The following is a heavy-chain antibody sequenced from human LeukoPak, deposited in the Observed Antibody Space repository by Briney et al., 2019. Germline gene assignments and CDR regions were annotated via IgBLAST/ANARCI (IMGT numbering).Heavy chain of an antibody. V-gene: IGHV4-39*01. CDR3: ARWGNYDYVWGSYHIPPDY. D-gene: IGHD3-16*02. Sequence: SETLSLTCTVSGGSISSSSYYWGWIRQPPGKGLEWIGSIYYSGSTYYNPSLKSRVTISVDTSKNQFSLKLSSVTAADTAVYYCARWGNYDYVWGSYHIPPDYWGQGTLVTVSS. J-gene: IGHJ4*02. CDR1: GGSISSSSYY. CDR2: IYYSGST.